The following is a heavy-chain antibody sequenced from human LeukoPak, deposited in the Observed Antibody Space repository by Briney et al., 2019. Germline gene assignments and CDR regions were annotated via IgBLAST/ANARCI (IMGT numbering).Heavy chain of an antibody. CDR3: VRHDLIGITGGNFDY. V-gene: IGHV4-59*05. Sequence: SETLSLTCTVSGGSSSSDYWNWIRQPPVKGLEWLGSIYYTGSTYYNPSLKSRVTVSVDTSKNQFSLKLNSVTAADTAVYYCVRHDLIGITGGNFDYWGQGTLVSVSS. CDR2: IYYTGST. D-gene: IGHD1-14*01. CDR1: GGSSSSDY. J-gene: IGHJ4*02.